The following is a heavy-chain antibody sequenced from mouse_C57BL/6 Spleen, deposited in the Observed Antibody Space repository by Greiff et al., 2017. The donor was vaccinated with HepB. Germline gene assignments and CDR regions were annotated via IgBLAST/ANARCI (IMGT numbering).Heavy chain of an antibody. CDR2: IDPENGDT. D-gene: IGHD1-1*01. CDR1: GFNIKDDY. J-gene: IGHJ3*01. V-gene: IGHV14-4*01. Sequence: EVQLQQSGAELVRPGASVKLSCTASGFNIKDDYMHWVKQRPEQGLEWIGWIDPENGDTEYASKFQGKATITADTSSNTAYLQLSSLTSEDTAVYYCTTDYYGSNSWFAYWGQGTLVTVSA. CDR3: TTDYYGSNSWFAY.